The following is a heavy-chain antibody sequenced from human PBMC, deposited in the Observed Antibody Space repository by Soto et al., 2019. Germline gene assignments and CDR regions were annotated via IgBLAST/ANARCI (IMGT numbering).Heavy chain of an antibody. V-gene: IGHV3-23*01. CDR1: GFTFSSYA. Sequence: GGSLRLSCAASGFTFSSYAMSWVRQAPGKGLEWVSAISGSGGSTYYADSVKGRFTISRDNSKNTLYLQMNSLRAEDTAVYYSAKGMLLTVVVTAPLYYGMDVWGQGTTVTVSS. CDR3: AKGMLLTVVVTAPLYYGMDV. D-gene: IGHD2-21*02. J-gene: IGHJ6*02. CDR2: ISGSGGST.